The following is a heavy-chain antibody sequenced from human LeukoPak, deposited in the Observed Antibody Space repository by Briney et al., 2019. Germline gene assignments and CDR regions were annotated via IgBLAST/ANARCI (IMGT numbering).Heavy chain of an antibody. CDR1: GYTFSSYY. CDR2: ISAYNGNT. J-gene: IGHJ6*02. CDR3: ARAPVSSGYYYANYYYYGMDV. Sequence: GASVKISCKASGYTFSSYYMHWVRQAPGQGLERMGWISAYNGNTNYAQKLQGRVTMTTDTSTSTAYMELRSLRSDDTAVYYCARAPVSSGYYYANYYYYGMDVWGQGTTVTVSS. D-gene: IGHD3-22*01. V-gene: IGHV1-18*04.